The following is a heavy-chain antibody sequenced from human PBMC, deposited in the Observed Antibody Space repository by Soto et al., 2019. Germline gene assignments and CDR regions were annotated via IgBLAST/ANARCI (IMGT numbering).Heavy chain of an antibody. CDR3: ARWWSGSRQGFDP. J-gene: IGHJ5*02. V-gene: IGHV4-31*03. Sequence: QVQLQESGPGLVKPSQTLSLTCTVSGGSLSSGDYYWSWIRQHPGKGLEWIGYIYYSGSTYYNPSLKSRVTISVDTSKNQCSLKLSSVTAADTAVYYCARWWSGSRQGFDPWCQGTLVTVSS. D-gene: IGHD3-3*01. CDR1: GGSLSSGDYY. CDR2: IYYSGST.